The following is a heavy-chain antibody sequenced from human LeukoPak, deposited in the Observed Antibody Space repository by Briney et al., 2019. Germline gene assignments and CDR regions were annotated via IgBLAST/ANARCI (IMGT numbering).Heavy chain of an antibody. D-gene: IGHD3-3*01. CDR2: IGGSGSSA. Sequence: GGSLRLSCVGTGFTFRSYAMTWIRQAPGKGLEWVADIGGSGSSAFYADSVKGRFTISRDNAKSTLYAEMHSLRVEDTAVYFCAKLADSWSGYYSSFYYYYMDVWGKGTTVTVSS. CDR1: GFTFRSYA. J-gene: IGHJ6*03. V-gene: IGHV3-23*01. CDR3: AKLADSWSGYYSSFYYYYMDV.